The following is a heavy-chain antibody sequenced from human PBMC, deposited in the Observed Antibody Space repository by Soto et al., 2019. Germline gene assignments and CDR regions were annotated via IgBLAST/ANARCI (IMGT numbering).Heavy chain of an antibody. CDR3: ARARNTKQWLGPDDAFDI. V-gene: IGHV1-46*01. D-gene: IGHD6-19*01. CDR1: GYTFTSYY. Sequence: GASVKVSCKASGYTFTSYYMHWVRQAPGQGLEWMGIINPSGGSTSYAQKFQGRVTMTRDTSTSTVYMELSSLRSEDTAVYYCARARNTKQWLGPDDAFDIWGQGTMVTVS. J-gene: IGHJ3*02. CDR2: INPSGGST.